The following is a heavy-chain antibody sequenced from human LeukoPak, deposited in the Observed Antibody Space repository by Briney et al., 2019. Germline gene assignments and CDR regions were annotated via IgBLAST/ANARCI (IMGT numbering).Heavy chain of an antibody. CDR2: LSGSGGST. CDR3: AKTPRNSGWWIDY. Sequence: GGSLRPSCAASGFTFSSYAMNWGRQAPGEGLGWVSALSGSGGSTSYADSVKGRFTISRDNSRDTLYLQMKSLRAEDTAVYYCAKTPRNSGWWIDYWGQGTLVTVSS. V-gene: IGHV3-23*01. CDR1: GFTFSSYA. J-gene: IGHJ4*02. D-gene: IGHD6-19*01.